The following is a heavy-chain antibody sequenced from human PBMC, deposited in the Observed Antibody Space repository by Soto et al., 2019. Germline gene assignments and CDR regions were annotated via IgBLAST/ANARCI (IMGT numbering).Heavy chain of an antibody. CDR1: GGPITTTIW. J-gene: IGHJ6*02. D-gene: IGHD3-16*01. CDR2: LHHDGTT. Sequence: QVQLQESGPGLVKPSETLSLTCTVSGGPITTTIWWAWVRLPPGKGLEWIGELHHDGTTNYNPPPESRITMSLAKSNNHFSLKLTSVTAADTAIYYCATQTISYTWGVWGRGTTVTVSS. V-gene: IGHV4-4*02. CDR3: ATQTISYTWGV.